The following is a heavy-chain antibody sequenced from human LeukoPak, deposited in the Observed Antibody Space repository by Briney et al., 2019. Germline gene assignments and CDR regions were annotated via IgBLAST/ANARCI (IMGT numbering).Heavy chain of an antibody. CDR1: GFTFSSYS. CDR3: ARASWFGELLPDY. V-gene: IGHV3-21*01. D-gene: IGHD3-10*01. Sequence: GGSLRLSCAASGFTFSSYSMNWVRQAPGKGLEWVSSIGSSSSYIYYADSVKGRFTISRDNAKNSLYLQMNSLRAEDTAVYYCARASWFGELLPDYWGQGTLVTVSS. J-gene: IGHJ4*02. CDR2: IGSSSSYI.